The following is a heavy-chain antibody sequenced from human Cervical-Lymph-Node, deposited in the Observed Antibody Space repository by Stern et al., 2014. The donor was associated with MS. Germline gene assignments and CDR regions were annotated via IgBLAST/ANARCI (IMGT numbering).Heavy chain of an antibody. V-gene: IGHV3-53*01. Sequence: EVQLVESGGGVIQPGGSLRLSCTASGFPGSRDYMTWVRQAPGKGLECVSLITNVGSTFYTDSVKGRFTISRDDSKNTVYLHMTSLRAEDTAMYYCARDTSSPERSDWWGQGTLVTVSS. CDR2: ITNVGST. D-gene: IGHD1-1*01. CDR3: ARDTSSPERSDW. CDR1: GFPGSRDY. J-gene: IGHJ4*02.